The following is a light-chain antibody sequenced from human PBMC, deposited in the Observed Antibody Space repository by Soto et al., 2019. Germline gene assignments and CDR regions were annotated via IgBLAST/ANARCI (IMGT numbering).Light chain of an antibody. CDR1: RSDVGRYNY. V-gene: IGLV2-8*01. CDR2: EVT. Sequence: QSALTQTPSASGSIGQSVTISCTGTRSDVGRYNYVSGYQQHPGKAPRVIIFEVTKRPSGVPDRFSGSRSGNTASLTVSGLRPEDEADYFCTSYTGSDRLLIGGGTKLTVL. CDR3: TSYTGSDRLL. J-gene: IGLJ2*01.